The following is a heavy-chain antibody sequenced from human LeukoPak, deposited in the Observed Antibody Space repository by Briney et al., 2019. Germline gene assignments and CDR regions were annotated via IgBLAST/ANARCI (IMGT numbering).Heavy chain of an antibody. D-gene: IGHD5-24*01. J-gene: IGHJ3*02. CDR2: IYYSGSTNGGST. Sequence: SETLSLTCTVSGGSISRSSYFWGWIRQPPGKGLEWIGSIYYSGSTNGGSTYYNPSLKSRVTISVDTAKDQFFVNLSSVTAADTAVYYCARDRGEMAIPEAAFDIWGQGTMVTVSS. CDR3: ARDRGEMAIPEAAFDI. CDR1: GGSISRSSYF. V-gene: IGHV4-39*07.